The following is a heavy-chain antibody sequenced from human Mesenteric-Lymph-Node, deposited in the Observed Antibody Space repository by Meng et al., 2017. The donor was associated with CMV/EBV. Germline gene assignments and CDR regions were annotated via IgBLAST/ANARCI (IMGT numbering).Heavy chain of an antibody. CDR3: AREEGDYSKDGDY. CDR2: ISYDGSNK. Sequence: GESLKISCAASGFTFSSYAMHWVRQAPGKGLEWVAVISYDGSNKYYADSVKGRFTISRDNSKNTLYLQMNSLRAEDTAVYYCAREEGDYSKDGDYWGQGTLVTVSS. J-gene: IGHJ4*02. D-gene: IGHD4-11*01. CDR1: GFTFSSYA. V-gene: IGHV3-30-3*01.